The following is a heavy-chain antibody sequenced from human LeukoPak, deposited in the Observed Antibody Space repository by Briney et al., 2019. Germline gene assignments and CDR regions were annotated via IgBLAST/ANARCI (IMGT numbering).Heavy chain of an antibody. J-gene: IGHJ6*03. CDR1: GYTFTSYY. V-gene: IGHV1-8*02. D-gene: IGHD3-10*01. Sequence: ASVKVSCKASGYTFTSYYMHWVRQATGQGLEWMGWMNPNSGNTGYAQKFQGRVTMTRNTSISTAYMELSSLRSEDTAVYYCARGFGMVRGVRVYYYYMDVWGKGTTVTISS. CDR3: ARGFGMVRGVRVYYYYMDV. CDR2: MNPNSGNT.